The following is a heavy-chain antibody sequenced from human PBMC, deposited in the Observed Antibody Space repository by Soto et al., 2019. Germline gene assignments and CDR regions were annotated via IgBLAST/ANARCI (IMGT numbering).Heavy chain of an antibody. D-gene: IGHD6-13*01. CDR1: GGSFSGYY. Sequence: SETLSLTCAVYGGSFSGYYWSWIRQPPGKGLERIGEINHSGSTNYNPSLKSRVTISVDTSKNQFSLKLSSVTAAATAVYYRARGRYSSSWSTLWHFDYWGQGTLVTVSS. CDR2: INHSGST. V-gene: IGHV4-34*01. CDR3: ARGRYSSSWSTLWHFDY. J-gene: IGHJ4*02.